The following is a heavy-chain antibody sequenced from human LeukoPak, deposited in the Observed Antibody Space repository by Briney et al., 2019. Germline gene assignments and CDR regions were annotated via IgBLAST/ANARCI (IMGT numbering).Heavy chain of an antibody. D-gene: IGHD5-12*01. CDR3: ARFIEWLRTFDY. CDR2: ITYTGST. Sequence: SETLSLTCTVSGDSISRYYWSWIRQPPGKGLEWLGYITYTGSTNYNPSLKSRLTISVDTSKNQFSLKLSSVTAADTAVYYCARFIEWLRTFDYWGQGTLVTVSS. V-gene: IGHV4-59*12. CDR1: GDSISRYY. J-gene: IGHJ4*02.